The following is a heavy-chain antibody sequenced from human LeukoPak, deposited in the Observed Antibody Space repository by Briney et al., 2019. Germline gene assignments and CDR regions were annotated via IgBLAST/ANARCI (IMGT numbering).Heavy chain of an antibody. J-gene: IGHJ4*02. CDR2: LSYDGSNK. CDR1: GFTLSSYA. Sequence: GGSLRLSCAASGFTLSSYAMHWVRQAPGKGLEWVAVLSYDGSNKYYADSVKGRFTISRDNSKNTLYLQMNSLRAEDTAVYYCATSKGSSWSNFDYWGQGTLVTVSS. CDR3: ATSKGSSWSNFDY. D-gene: IGHD6-13*01. V-gene: IGHV3-30-3*01.